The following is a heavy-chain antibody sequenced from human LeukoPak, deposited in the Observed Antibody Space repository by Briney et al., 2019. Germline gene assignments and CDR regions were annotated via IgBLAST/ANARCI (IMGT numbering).Heavy chain of an antibody. CDR1: GGSISSGDYY. V-gene: IGHV4-30-4*08. D-gene: IGHD1/OR15-1a*01. Sequence: SQTLSLTCTVSGGSISSGDYYWSWIRQPPGKGLEWIGYIYYSGSAYYNPSLKSRVTISVDTSKNQFSLKLSSVTAADTAVYYCARGNWNNDYYYYMDVWGKGTTVTVSS. J-gene: IGHJ6*03. CDR2: IYYSGSA. CDR3: ARGNWNNDYYYYMDV.